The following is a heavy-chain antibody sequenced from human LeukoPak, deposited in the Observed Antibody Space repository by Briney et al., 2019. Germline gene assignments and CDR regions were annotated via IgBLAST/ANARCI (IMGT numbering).Heavy chain of an antibody. D-gene: IGHD4-17*01. CDR3: ARDHGDYGGHFDY. Sequence: GGSLRLSCAASGFTFSDYYMSWIRQAPGKGPEWLSYISSSGSTLKYTDSVKGRLTISRDNAKNSLYLQMNSLRAEDTAVYYCARDHGDYGGHFDYWGQGTLVTVSS. J-gene: IGHJ4*02. CDR1: GFTFSDYY. V-gene: IGHV3-11*01. CDR2: ISSSGSTL.